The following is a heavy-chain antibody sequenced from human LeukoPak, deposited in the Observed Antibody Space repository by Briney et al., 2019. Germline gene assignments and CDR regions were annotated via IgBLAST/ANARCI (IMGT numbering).Heavy chain of an antibody. CDR3: ARAAGPYTTSSFHY. CDR1: GYNFIDYY. CDR2: IDPVSGGT. Sequence: ASVKVSCKTSGYNFIDYYMHWVRQAPGQGLEWVGRIDPVSGGTHYAQKFQVRVTMTRDTSISTVYMEMSGLKSDDRALYYCARAAGPYTTSSFHYWGPGTLVTVSS. V-gene: IGHV1-2*02. D-gene: IGHD2-2*01. J-gene: IGHJ4*02.